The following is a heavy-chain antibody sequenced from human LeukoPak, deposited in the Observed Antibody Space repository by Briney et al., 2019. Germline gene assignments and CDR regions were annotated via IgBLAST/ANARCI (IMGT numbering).Heavy chain of an antibody. CDR3: ARDRNYYDSSGAYYYYYYMDV. V-gene: IGHV4-61*02. J-gene: IGHJ6*03. CDR2: IYTSGST. Sequence: SETLSLTCTVSGGSISSSSYYWSWIRQPAGKGLEWIGRIYTSGSTNYNPSLKSRVTMSVDTSKNQFSLKLSSVTAADTAVYYCARDRNYYDSSGAYYYYYYMDVWGKGTTVTVSS. D-gene: IGHD3-22*01. CDR1: GGSISSSSYY.